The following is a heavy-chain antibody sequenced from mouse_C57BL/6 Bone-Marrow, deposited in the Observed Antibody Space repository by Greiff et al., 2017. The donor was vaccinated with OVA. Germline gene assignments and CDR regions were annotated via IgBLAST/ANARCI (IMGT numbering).Heavy chain of an antibody. CDR3: ARSGGLTNWYFDV. D-gene: IGHD1-3*01. Sequence: QVQLQQPGAELVKPGASVKLSCMASGYTFTSYWMHWVKQRPGRGLEWIGRIDSNSGGTTYHEKLTSKATLTVDKPSSTSYMQHSNLTSEDSAVYYCARSGGLTNWYFDVWGTGTTVTVSS. V-gene: IGHV1-72*01. J-gene: IGHJ1*03. CDR2: IDSNSGGT. CDR1: GYTFTSYW.